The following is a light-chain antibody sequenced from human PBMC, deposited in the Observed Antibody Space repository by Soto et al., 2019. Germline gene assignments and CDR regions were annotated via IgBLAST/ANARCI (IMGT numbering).Light chain of an antibody. CDR1: SSDVGGYKY. CDR2: DVT. CDR3: FSHRGGDSHV. Sequence: QSVLTQPASVSGSPGQSITISCTGTSSDVGGYKYVSWYQLHPGTAPKLVIYDVTNRPSGVSNRFSGSKSGNTASLTISGLQAEDEADYYCFSHRGGDSHVFGTGTKVTVL. V-gene: IGLV2-14*01. J-gene: IGLJ1*01.